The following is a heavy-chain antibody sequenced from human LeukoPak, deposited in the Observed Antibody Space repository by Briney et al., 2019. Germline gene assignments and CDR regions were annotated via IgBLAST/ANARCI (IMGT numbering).Heavy chain of an antibody. D-gene: IGHD5-18*01. CDR1: GYSFTNYW. CDR3: ARRHKRGAYSYGVDY. J-gene: IGHJ4*02. V-gene: IGHV5-51*01. Sequence: HGESLKISCKGSGYSFTNYWIAWVRQMPGKGLEWMGIIYPGDSDSRYSPSLQGQVTISADKSISTAYLQWNSLKASDTAMYYCARRHKRGAYSYGVDYWGQGTLVTVSS. CDR2: IYPGDSDS.